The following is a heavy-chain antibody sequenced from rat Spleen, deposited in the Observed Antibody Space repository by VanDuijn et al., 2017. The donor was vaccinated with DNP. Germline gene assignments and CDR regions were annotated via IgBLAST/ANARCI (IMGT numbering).Heavy chain of an antibody. CDR1: GFSLTNYH. CDR2: IWTSGGS. V-gene: IGHV2-43*01. Sequence: QVQLRQSGPGLVQPSQTLSLTCTVSGFSLTNYHVHWVRQPPGQGLEWLGVIWTSGGSASNSLLTPRLSITRDTSKSQGFLEMNSLQTEDTAIYFCTREREPNKNPYYFDCWGQGVMVTVSS. J-gene: IGHJ2*01. D-gene: IGHD3-8*01. CDR3: TREREPNKNPYYFDC.